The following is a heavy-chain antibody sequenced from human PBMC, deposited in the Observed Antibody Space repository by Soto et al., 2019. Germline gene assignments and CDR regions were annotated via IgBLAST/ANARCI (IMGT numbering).Heavy chain of an antibody. CDR1: GFTFSSYG. V-gene: IGHV3-33*01. D-gene: IGHD6-6*01. CDR2: IWYDGSNK. Sequence: PGGSLRLSCAASGFTFSSYGMHWVRQAPGKGLEWVAVIWYDGSNKYYADSVKGRFTISRDNSKNTLYLQMNSLRAEDTAVYYCARDNGSPSPDRSSLMFEYWGQGTLVTVSS. CDR3: ARDNGSPSPDRSSLMFEY. J-gene: IGHJ4*02.